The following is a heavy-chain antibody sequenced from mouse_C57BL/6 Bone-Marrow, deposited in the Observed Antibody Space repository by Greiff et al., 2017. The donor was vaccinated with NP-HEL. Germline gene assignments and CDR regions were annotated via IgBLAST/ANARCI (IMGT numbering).Heavy chain of an antibody. J-gene: IGHJ2*01. Sequence: VQLQQSGPELVKPGASVKISCKASGYSFTGYYMNWVKQSPEKSLEWIGEINPSTGGTTYNQKFKAKATLTVDKSSSTAYMQLKSLTSEDSAVYYCARWEWLLRYFGYWGQGTTLTVSS. CDR3: ARWEWLLRYFGY. D-gene: IGHD2-3*01. V-gene: IGHV1-42*01. CDR1: GYSFTGYY. CDR2: INPSTGGT.